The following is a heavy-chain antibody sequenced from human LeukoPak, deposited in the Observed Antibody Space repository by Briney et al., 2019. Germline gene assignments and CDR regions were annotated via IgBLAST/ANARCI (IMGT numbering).Heavy chain of an antibody. CDR1: GYTFTGYY. Sequence: VASVKVSCKASGYTFTGYYMHWVRQAPGQGLEWMGWINPNSGGTNYAQKFQGRVTMTRDTSISTAYMELSSLRSEDTAVYYCARDGHCGGDCYPDAFDIWGQGTMVTVSS. D-gene: IGHD2-21*02. CDR2: INPNSGGT. CDR3: ARDGHCGGDCYPDAFDI. J-gene: IGHJ3*02. V-gene: IGHV1-2*02.